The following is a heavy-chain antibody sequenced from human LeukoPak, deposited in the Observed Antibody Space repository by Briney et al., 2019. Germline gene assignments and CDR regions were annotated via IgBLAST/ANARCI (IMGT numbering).Heavy chain of an antibody. CDR1: GYSFADYY. V-gene: IGHV1-2*02. Sequence: ASVKVSCKASGYSFADYYIHWVRQAPGQGLEWMGWIKPDSGGTRSAQKFQGRVTMTTDTSISTAYVELSSLRYDDTAVYYCATNILVRDIINWFDPWGQGTLVTVSS. J-gene: IGHJ5*02. CDR3: ATNILVRDIINWFDP. D-gene: IGHD3-10*01. CDR2: IKPDSGGT.